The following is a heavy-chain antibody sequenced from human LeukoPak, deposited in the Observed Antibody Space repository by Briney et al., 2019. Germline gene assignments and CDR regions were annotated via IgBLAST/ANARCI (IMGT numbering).Heavy chain of an antibody. D-gene: IGHD6-19*01. CDR3: ARAYSSGWPDAFDI. Sequence: SETLSLTCTVSGYSISSGSFYWGWIRQPPGKGLEWIGSFYYSGNTYYNPSLRGRVTISIDTSKSQFSLKLKSVTAADTAVYYCARAYSSGWPDAFDIWGQGTMVTVSS. CDR1: GYSISSGSFY. J-gene: IGHJ3*02. CDR2: FYYSGNT. V-gene: IGHV4-39*07.